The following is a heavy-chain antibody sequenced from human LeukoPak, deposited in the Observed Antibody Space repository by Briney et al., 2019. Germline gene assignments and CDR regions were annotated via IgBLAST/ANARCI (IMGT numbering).Heavy chain of an antibody. CDR2: ISWNSGSI. Sequence: GGSLSLSCEGSGFIFNNYAMHWVRQPPGKGLEWVSGISWNSGSIDYADSVKGRFTISRDNAKNSLYLQMNSLRVEDTAFYYCAKDNRRHYTSGPNPDSLHWGQGALVTVSS. CDR1: GFIFNNYA. V-gene: IGHV3-9*01. J-gene: IGHJ4*02. CDR3: AKDNRRHYTSGPNPDSLH. D-gene: IGHD6-19*01.